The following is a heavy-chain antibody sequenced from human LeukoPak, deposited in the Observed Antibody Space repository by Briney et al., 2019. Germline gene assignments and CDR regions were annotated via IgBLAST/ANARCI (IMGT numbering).Heavy chain of an antibody. J-gene: IGHJ6*03. CDR3: ARDYFGSGRGYYYMDV. CDR2: MNPNRGNT. CDR1: GYTLTSYE. Sequence: GASVRVSCKASGYTLTSYEINWVRQATGHGLEWMGWMNPNRGNTGYAQKFQGRVTMTRNTSISTAYMELSSLRSGDTAVYYCARDYFGSGRGYYYMDVWGEGTTVTVSS. V-gene: IGHV1-8*01. D-gene: IGHD3-10*01.